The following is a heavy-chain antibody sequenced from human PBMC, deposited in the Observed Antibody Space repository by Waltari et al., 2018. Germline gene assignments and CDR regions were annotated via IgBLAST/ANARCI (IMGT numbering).Heavy chain of an antibody. Sequence: EVQLVESGGGLVQPGRSLRLSCAASGFTFDDYAMHWVRQAPGKGLEWVSGISWNSGSIGYAESVKGRFTISRDNAKNSLYLQMNSLRAEDTAVYYCARDPLAQYSSSSHCDYWGQGTLVTVSS. CDR2: ISWNSGSI. V-gene: IGHV3-9*01. J-gene: IGHJ4*02. D-gene: IGHD6-6*01. CDR3: ARDPLAQYSSSSHCDY. CDR1: GFTFDDYA.